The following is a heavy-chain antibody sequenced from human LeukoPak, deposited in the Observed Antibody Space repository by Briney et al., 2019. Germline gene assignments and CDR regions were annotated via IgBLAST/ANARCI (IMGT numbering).Heavy chain of an antibody. CDR1: GYTFTSYG. CDR3: ARLTRHIYDYYYMDV. J-gene: IGHJ6*03. D-gene: IGHD3-16*01. V-gene: IGHV1-18*01. CDR2: ISAYNGNT. Sequence: ASVKVSCKASGYTFTSYGISWVRQAPGQGLEWMGWISAYNGNTNYAQKLQGRVTMTTDTSTSTAYMELRSLRSDDTAVYYCARLTRHIYDYYYMDVWGKGTTVTVSS.